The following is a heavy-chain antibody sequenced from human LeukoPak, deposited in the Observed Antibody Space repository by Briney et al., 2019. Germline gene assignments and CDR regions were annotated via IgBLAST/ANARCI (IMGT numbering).Heavy chain of an antibody. CDR2: ISAYNGNT. J-gene: IGHJ4*02. Sequence: ASVKVSCKASGYTFTSYGISWVRQAPGQGLKWMGWISAYNGNTNYAQKLQGRVTMTTDTSTSTAYMELRSLRSDDTAVYYCARGSRGYCSSTSCRKTSEAYYFDYWGQGTLVTVSS. V-gene: IGHV1-18*01. CDR1: GYTFTSYG. CDR3: ARGSRGYCSSTSCRKTSEAYYFDY. D-gene: IGHD2-2*01.